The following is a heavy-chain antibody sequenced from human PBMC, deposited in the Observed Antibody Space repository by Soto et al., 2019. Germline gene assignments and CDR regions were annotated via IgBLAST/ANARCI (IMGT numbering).Heavy chain of an antibody. Sequence: QITLKASGTTLVKPTQTLTVTCTFSGFSLSTSGAGVGWIRQSPGKAPEWLALISWKDEKRYNPGLKSRLTITKDTSKKQVVLTMTDLDPVDTATYFCAHRYGGNYYRWYFDSWGQGTLVTVSS. J-gene: IGHJ4*02. D-gene: IGHD1-26*01. V-gene: IGHV2-5*01. CDR2: ISWKDEK. CDR1: GFSLSTSGAG. CDR3: AHRYGGNYYRWYFDS.